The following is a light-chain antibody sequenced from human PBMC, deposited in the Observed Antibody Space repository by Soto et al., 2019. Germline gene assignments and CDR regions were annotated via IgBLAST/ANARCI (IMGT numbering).Light chain of an antibody. CDR3: QHFGTSLT. Sequence: EIVLTQSPGTLSLSPGERATLSCRASQSVDGGYLAWYQQKPGQAPRLLIYGASSRATGIPDRFSGSGSGTDFTLTISRLEHDDFALLYCQHFGTSLTFGPGTRVDI. V-gene: IGKV3-20*01. J-gene: IGKJ3*01. CDR1: QSVDGGY. CDR2: GAS.